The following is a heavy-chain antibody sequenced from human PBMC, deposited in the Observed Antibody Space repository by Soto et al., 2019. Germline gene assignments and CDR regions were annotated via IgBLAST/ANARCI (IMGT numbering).Heavy chain of an antibody. V-gene: IGHV3-15*01. CDR1: GFTFSNAW. D-gene: IGHD6-13*01. Sequence: GGSLRLSCAASGFTFSNAWMSWVRQAPGKGLEWVGRIKSKTDGGTTDYAAPVKGRFTISRDDSKNTLYLQMNSLKTEDTAVYYCPTFPQQLVLAFDIWGQGTMVTVSS. CDR2: IKSKTDGGTT. J-gene: IGHJ3*02. CDR3: PTFPQQLVLAFDI.